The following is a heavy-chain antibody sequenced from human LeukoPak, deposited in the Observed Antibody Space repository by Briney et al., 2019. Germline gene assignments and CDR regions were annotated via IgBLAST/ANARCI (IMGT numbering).Heavy chain of an antibody. CDR2: FDPEDGET. CDR3: ATWDAGGGYLGY. V-gene: IGHV1-24*01. J-gene: IGHJ4*02. D-gene: IGHD3-16*02. Sequence: ASVKVSCKVSGYTLTELSMHWVRQPPGKGLEWMGGFDPEDGETIYAQKFQGRVTMTEDTSTDTAYMELSSLRSEDTAVYYCATWDAGGGYLGYWGQGTLVTVSS. CDR1: GYTLTELS.